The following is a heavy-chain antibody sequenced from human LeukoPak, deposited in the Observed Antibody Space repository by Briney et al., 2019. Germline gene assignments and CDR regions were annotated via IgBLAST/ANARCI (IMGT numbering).Heavy chain of an antibody. CDR1: GFIFGNYW. CDR2: INEDGSET. D-gene: IGHD3-3*01. CDR3: ARDPTDYDFWSGRSPNWFDP. J-gene: IGHJ5*02. Sequence: GGSLRLSCAASGFIFGNYWMKWVRQDPVKGLEWVANINEDGSETYYVDSVRGRFTISRDNAKNSLYLQMNSLRAEDTAVYYCARDPTDYDFWSGRSPNWFDPWGQGTLVTVSS. V-gene: IGHV3-7*01.